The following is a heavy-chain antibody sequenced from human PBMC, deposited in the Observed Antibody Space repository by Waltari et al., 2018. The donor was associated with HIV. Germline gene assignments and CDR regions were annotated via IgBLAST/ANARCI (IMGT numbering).Heavy chain of an antibody. Sequence: QLVESGGGLVKPGGSLRLACVVSGFSFTTFRMTWVRQAPGKGLEWVSSISGNSNYIYYADSMKGRFTISRDNAKNSLYLQMNSLGAEDTALYFCARDLGDCWFILDYWGQGTLVTVSS. V-gene: IGHV3-21*02. CDR2: ISGNSNYI. CDR3: ARDLGDCWFILDY. CDR1: GFSFTTFR. J-gene: IGHJ4*02. D-gene: IGHD2-21*01.